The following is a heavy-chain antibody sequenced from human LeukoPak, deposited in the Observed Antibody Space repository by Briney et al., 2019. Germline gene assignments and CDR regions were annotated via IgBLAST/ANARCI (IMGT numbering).Heavy chain of an antibody. J-gene: IGHJ4*02. D-gene: IGHD4-17*01. Sequence: PSETLSLTCTVSGGSISGYYWSWIRQPPGKGLEWIGYIYYSGSTNYNPSLKSRVTISVDMSKNQFSLKLSSVTAADTAVYYCARHWATLTTRSHFDYWGQGTLVTVSS. V-gene: IGHV4-59*08. CDR2: IYYSGST. CDR3: ARHWATLTTRSHFDY. CDR1: GGSISGYY.